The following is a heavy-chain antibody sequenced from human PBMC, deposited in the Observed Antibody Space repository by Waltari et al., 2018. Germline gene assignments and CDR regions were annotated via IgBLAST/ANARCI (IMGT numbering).Heavy chain of an antibody. Sequence: QVQLQESGPGLVKPSETLSLPCTVSGGSITSYYWSWIRQPPGKGLEWIGYIYYSGSTNYNPSLKSRVTISVDTSKNQFSLKLSSVTAADTAVYYCARDRVGATLDWGQGTLVTVSS. V-gene: IGHV4-59*01. CDR3: ARDRVGATLD. CDR1: GGSITSYY. CDR2: IYYSGST. J-gene: IGHJ4*02. D-gene: IGHD1-26*01.